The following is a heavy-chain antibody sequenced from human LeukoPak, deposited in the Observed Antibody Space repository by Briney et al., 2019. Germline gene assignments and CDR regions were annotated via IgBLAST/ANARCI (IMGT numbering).Heavy chain of an antibody. V-gene: IGHV3-11*04. D-gene: IGHD6-19*01. CDR3: ARGGWYSAHYFDY. J-gene: IGHJ4*02. CDR1: GFTFSDYC. CDR2: ISSSGSTI. Sequence: PGGSLRLSCAASGFTFSDYCMSWIRQAPGKGLEWVSYISSSGSTIYYADSVKGRFTISRDNAKNSLYLQMNSLRAEDTAVYYRARGGWYSAHYFDYWGQGTLVTVSS.